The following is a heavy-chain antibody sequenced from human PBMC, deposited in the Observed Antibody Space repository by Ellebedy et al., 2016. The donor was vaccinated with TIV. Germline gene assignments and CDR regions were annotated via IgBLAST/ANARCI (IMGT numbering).Heavy chain of an antibody. J-gene: IGHJ6*03. Sequence: GESLKISXAASGFTFSSYWMHWVRQAPGKGLVWVSRINSDGSSTSYADSVKGRFTISRDNAKNTLYLQMNSLRAEDTALYYCAKDTHILLPAGRYYYYYMDVWGKGTTVTVSS. CDR3: AKDTHILLPAGRYYYYYMDV. CDR2: INSDGSST. V-gene: IGHV3-74*01. CDR1: GFTFSSYW. D-gene: IGHD3-10*01.